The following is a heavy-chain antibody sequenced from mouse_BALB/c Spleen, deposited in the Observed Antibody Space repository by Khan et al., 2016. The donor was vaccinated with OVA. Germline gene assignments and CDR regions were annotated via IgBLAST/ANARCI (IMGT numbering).Heavy chain of an antibody. Sequence: QVQLKQSGAELAKPGASVKMSCKASGYTFTSYWMHWLKQRPGQGLEWIGYIIPSAGYTDYNQTFKDKATLTADKSSSTDYMQLNSLTSEDAAVYYCARDRIDYWGQGTTLTVSS. J-gene: IGHJ2*01. CDR2: IIPSAGYT. CDR3: ARDRIDY. V-gene: IGHV1-4*01. CDR1: GYTFTSYW.